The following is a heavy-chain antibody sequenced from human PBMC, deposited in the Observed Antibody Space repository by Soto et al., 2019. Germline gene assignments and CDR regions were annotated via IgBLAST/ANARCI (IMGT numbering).Heavy chain of an antibody. CDR1: GFAFSNAW. CDR3: TTDSYSTMVVAVFAY. D-gene: IGHD3-22*01. J-gene: IGHJ4*02. CDR2: IKSKINGGTT. Sequence: GGSLRLSCGASGFAFSNAWINWVRQAPGKGLEWVGRIKSKINGGTTDFAASVKGRFAISRDDSKNIVYLQMNSLKTEDTGIYYFTTDSYSTMVVAVFAYWGQGPPATVSS. V-gene: IGHV3-15*07.